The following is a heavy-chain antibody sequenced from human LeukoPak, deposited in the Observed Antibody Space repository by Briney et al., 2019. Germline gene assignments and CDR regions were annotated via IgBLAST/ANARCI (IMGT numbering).Heavy chain of an antibody. CDR2: INPNSGGT. J-gene: IGHJ4*02. V-gene: IGHV1-2*04. Sequence: ASVKVSCKASGYTFTSYYMHWVRQAPGQGLEWMGWINPNSGGTNYAQKFQGWVTMTRDTSISTAYMELSRLRSDDAAVYYCARAYSSGSLDYWGQGTLVTVSS. D-gene: IGHD6-19*01. CDR3: ARAYSSGSLDY. CDR1: GYTFTSYY.